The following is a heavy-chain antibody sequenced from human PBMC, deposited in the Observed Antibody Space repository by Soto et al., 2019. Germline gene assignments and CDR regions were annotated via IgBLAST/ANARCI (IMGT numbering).Heavy chain of an antibody. V-gene: IGHV3-33*01. J-gene: IGHJ4*02. Sequence: ESGGGVVPPGRSLRLSCAASGFTFSSYGMHWVRQAPGKGLQWVAVIWYDGSNKYYADSVKGRFTISRDNSKNTLYLQMNSLSAEDTAVYYCARDQGRGYNYGFDYWGQGTLVTVSS. D-gene: IGHD5-18*01. CDR1: GFTFSSYG. CDR3: ARDQGRGYNYGFDY. CDR2: IWYDGSNK.